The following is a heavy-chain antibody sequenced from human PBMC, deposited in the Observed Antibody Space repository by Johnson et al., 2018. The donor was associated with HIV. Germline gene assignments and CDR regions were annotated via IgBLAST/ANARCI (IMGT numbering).Heavy chain of an antibody. J-gene: IGHJ3*01. D-gene: IGHD4-11*01. CDR3: TKETRDSRSAFEF. Sequence: QVQLVESGGGVIRPGGSLRLSCTASGFTFDDYGMSWVRQAPGKGLEWVTFIQFDGSHKYSADFVKGRFTISRDTSKKSVFLQMNNLRPEDTAVYYCTKETRDSRSAFEFWGQGTLVTVSS. CDR2: IQFDGSHK. V-gene: IGHV3-30*02. CDR1: GFTFDDYG.